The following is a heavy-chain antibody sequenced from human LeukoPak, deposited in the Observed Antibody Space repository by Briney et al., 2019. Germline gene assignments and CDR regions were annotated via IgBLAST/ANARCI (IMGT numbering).Heavy chain of an antibody. J-gene: IGHJ3*02. V-gene: IGHV3-21*01. CDR3: ASDDYGDYEDGFDI. D-gene: IGHD4-17*01. CDR1: GFTFSRAT. CDR2: ISSTSTYI. Sequence: PGGSLRLSCVVSGFTFSRATMNWVRQAPGKGLEWVSSISSTSTYINYADSVKGRFTISRDNAKKSLYLRMNGLRGEDTAMYYCASDDYGDYEDGFDIWGQGTMVTVSS.